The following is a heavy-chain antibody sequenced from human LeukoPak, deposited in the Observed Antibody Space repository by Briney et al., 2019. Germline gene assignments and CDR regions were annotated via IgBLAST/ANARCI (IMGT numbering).Heavy chain of an antibody. Sequence: PSETLSLTCTVSGGSISRYYWSWIRQPPGKGLEWIGYIYYSGSTYYNPSLKSRVTMSVDTSKNQFSLKLSSVTAADTAVYYCARDYSSSWYGSKGFDPWGQGTLVTVSS. CDR3: ARDYSSSWYGSKGFDP. CDR2: IYYSGST. J-gene: IGHJ5*02. V-gene: IGHV4-59*12. CDR1: GGSISRYY. D-gene: IGHD6-13*01.